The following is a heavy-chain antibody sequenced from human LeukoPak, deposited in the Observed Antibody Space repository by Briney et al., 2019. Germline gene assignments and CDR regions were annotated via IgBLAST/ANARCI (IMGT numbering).Heavy chain of an antibody. V-gene: IGHV1-2*02. Sequence: ASVKVSCKASGGTFSSYAISWVRQAPGQGLEWMGWINPNSGGTNYAQKFQGRVTMTRDTSISTAYMELSRLRSDDTAVYYCARAGGYSYGAGDVGDYWGQGTLVTVSS. D-gene: IGHD5-18*01. CDR3: ARAGGYSYGAGDVGDY. J-gene: IGHJ4*02. CDR2: INPNSGGT. CDR1: GGTFSSYA.